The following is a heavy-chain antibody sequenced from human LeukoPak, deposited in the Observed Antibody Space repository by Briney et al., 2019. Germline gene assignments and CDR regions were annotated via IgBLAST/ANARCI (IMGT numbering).Heavy chain of an antibody. V-gene: IGHV3-21*01. CDR1: GFTFSSYS. J-gene: IGHJ6*03. CDR2: ISSSSSYI. D-gene: IGHD2-15*01. Sequence: GGSLRLSCAASGFTFSSYSMNWVRQAPGKGLEWVSSISSSSSYIYYADSVKGRFTISRDNAKNSLYLQMNSLRAEDTAVYYCARVLSRGVAWYYYYMDVWGKGTTVTVSS. CDR3: ARVLSRGVAWYYYYMDV.